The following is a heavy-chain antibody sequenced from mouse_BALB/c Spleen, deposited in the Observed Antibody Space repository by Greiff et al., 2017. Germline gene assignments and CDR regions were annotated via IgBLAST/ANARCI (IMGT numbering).Heavy chain of an antibody. CDR2: IYPGNSDT. CDR3: TRPLYYRYWYFDV. Sequence: VQLQQSGTVLARPGASAKMSCKASGYSFTSYWMHWVKQRPGQGLEWIGAIYPGNSDTSYNQKFKGKAKLTAVTSASTAYMELSSLTNEDSAVYYCTRPLYYRYWYFDVWGAGTTVTVSS. V-gene: IGHV1-5*01. CDR1: GYSFTSYW. J-gene: IGHJ1*01. D-gene: IGHD2-14*01.